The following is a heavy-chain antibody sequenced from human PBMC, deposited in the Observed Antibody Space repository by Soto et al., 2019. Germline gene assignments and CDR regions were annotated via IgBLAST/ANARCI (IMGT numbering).Heavy chain of an antibody. D-gene: IGHD6-19*01. Sequence: VPLEESGGGLVKPGGSLRLSCAASGFTFSAVYMSWIRQAPNKGLEYISYISSSGTSANYADSVKGRFTISRDNAKNSLYLQMNSLRAEDTAVYYCARDRGAVTGQYFDYWGQGALVTVSS. CDR1: GFTFSAVY. J-gene: IGHJ4*02. CDR3: ARDRGAVTGQYFDY. CDR2: ISSSGTSA. V-gene: IGHV3-11*05.